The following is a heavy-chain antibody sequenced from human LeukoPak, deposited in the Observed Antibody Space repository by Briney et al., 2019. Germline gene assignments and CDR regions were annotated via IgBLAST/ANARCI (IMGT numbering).Heavy chain of an antibody. CDR3: AKAKFTRDAFDI. CDR1: GFIFSNYV. J-gene: IGHJ3*02. CDR2: ISGSGGST. Sequence: PGGSLRLSCTASGFIFSNYVMHWVRQAPGKGLEWVSAISGSGGSTYYADSVKGRFTISRDNSKNTLYLQMNSLRAEDTAVYYCAKAKFTRDAFDIWGQGTMVTVSS. V-gene: IGHV3-23*01. D-gene: IGHD3-10*01.